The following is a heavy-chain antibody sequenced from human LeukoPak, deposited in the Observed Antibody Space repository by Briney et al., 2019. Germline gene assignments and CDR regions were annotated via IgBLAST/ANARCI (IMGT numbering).Heavy chain of an antibody. V-gene: IGHV1-2*02. CDR2: INPNSGGT. D-gene: IGHD3-10*01. CDR1: GYTSTGYY. CDR3: AREGDYYGSGSYYEFDY. J-gene: IGHJ4*02. Sequence: ASVKVSCKASGYTSTGYYMHWVRQAPGQGLEWMGWINPNSGGTNYAQKFQGRVTMTRDTSISTAYMELSRLRSDDTAVYYCAREGDYYGSGSYYEFDYWGQGTLVTVSS.